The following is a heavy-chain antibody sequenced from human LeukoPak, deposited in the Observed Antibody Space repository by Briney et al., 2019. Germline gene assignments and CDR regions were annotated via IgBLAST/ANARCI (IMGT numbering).Heavy chain of an antibody. CDR1: GGTFNHFG. Sequence: SVKVSCKASGGTFNHFGINWVRQAPGQGLEWMGRIIPVLDSAKYAPKIQDRVTITADKSTSTAYMEPNSLRSEDTAVYFCARDSGRPPTSFDYWGQGTLVTVSS. J-gene: IGHJ4*02. V-gene: IGHV1-69*04. CDR2: IIPVLDSA. D-gene: IGHD1-1*01. CDR3: ARDSGRPPTSFDY.